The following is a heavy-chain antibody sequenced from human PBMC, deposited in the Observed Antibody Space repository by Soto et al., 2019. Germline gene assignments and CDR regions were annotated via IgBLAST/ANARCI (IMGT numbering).Heavy chain of an antibody. CDR2: SNPNSGGT. V-gene: IGHV1-2*02. Sequence: QVLLLQSGAEAKKPGASVKVSCKASGYTFSGFYMHWVRQAPGQGLEWMGWSNPNSGGTKSAEKFQGRVTMTRDTSIRTAYMELSRLTSDDTAVYYCAIAAVTGTAGLDFWGQGTQVTVSS. D-gene: IGHD6-19*01. CDR3: AIAAVTGTAGLDF. J-gene: IGHJ4*02. CDR1: GYTFSGFY.